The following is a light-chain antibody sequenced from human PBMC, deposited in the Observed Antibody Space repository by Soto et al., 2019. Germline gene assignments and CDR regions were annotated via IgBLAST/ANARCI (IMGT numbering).Light chain of an antibody. CDR1: SSDVGGYKY. V-gene: IGLV2-14*01. CDR3: SSYTSSSTVV. J-gene: IGLJ2*01. CDR2: EVS. Sequence: QPALTQPASVSGSPGQSITISCTGTSSDVGGYKYVSWYQQHPGKAPKVMIYEVSNRPSGVSNRFSGSKSGNTASLTISGLQAEDEADYYCSSYTSSSTVVFGGGTKLTVL.